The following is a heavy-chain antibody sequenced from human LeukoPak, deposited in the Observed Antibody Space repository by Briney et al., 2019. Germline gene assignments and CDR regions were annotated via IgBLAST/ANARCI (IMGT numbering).Heavy chain of an antibody. V-gene: IGHV3-23*01. J-gene: IGHJ4*02. CDR2: ISTSGDFT. CDR1: GFTFSSYA. CDR3: ATRLEYSSGWFAGY. D-gene: IGHD6-19*01. Sequence: GGSLRLSCATSGFTFSSYAMNWVRQAPGKGLECVSFISTSGDFTYYAASVKGRFTVSRDNSKNTLYLQMNSLRADDTAVYYCATRLEYSSGWFAGYWGQGTLVTVSS.